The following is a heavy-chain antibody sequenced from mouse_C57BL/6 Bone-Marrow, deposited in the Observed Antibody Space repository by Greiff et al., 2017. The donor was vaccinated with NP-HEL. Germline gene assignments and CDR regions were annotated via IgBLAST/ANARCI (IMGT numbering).Heavy chain of an antibody. Sequence: QVQLQQPGAELVKPGASVKLSCKASGYTFTSYWMHWVKQRPGQGLEWIGMIHPNSGSTNYNEKFKSKATLTVDKSSSTAYMQLSSLTSEDSAVYYCARFRGVYDGYWIYAMDYWGQGTSVTVSS. J-gene: IGHJ4*01. CDR1: GYTFTSYW. D-gene: IGHD2-3*01. CDR2: IHPNSGST. CDR3: ARFRGVYDGYWIYAMDY. V-gene: IGHV1-64*01.